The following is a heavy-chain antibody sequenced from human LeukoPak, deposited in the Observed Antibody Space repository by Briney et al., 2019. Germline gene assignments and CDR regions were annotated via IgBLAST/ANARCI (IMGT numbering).Heavy chain of an antibody. CDR1: GGSISSGSYY. Sequence: SQTLSLTCTVSGGSISSGSYYWSWIRQPAGKGLEWIGRIYTSGSTNYNPSLKSRVTISVDTSKNQFSLKLSSVTAADTAVYYCAKGGGYEAQYYYYYLDVWGKGTTVTISS. CDR3: AKGGGYEAQYYYYYLDV. V-gene: IGHV4-61*02. CDR2: IYTSGST. J-gene: IGHJ6*03. D-gene: IGHD5-12*01.